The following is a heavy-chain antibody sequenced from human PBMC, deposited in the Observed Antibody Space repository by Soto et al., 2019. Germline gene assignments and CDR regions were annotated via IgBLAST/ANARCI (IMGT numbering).Heavy chain of an antibody. CDR1: GFTLSSYA. J-gene: IGHJ6*04. Sequence: DVQLLESGGNLVQPGGSLTLSCSASGFTLSSYAMSWVRQAPGKGLEWVSSISAGGDMTYNSDSVKGRFTISRDNSNSQVALKMHHRRIEDTAIFYGAGGDRGVSRSTSSYYYSGWHVWVKGARVTVS. V-gene: IGHV3-23*01. CDR2: ISAGGDMT. D-gene: IGHD2-8*02. CDR3: AGGDRGVSRSTSSYYYSGWHV.